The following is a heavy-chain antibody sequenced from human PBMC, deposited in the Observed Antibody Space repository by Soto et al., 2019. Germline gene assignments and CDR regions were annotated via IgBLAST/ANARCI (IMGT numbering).Heavy chain of an antibody. Sequence: QVQLQESGPGLVKPSQTLSLTCTVSGGSISSGDYYWSWIRQPPGKGLEWIGYIYYSGSTYYNPSLQSRVNISVDTSKNQFSLKLSSVTAADTAVYYCARVGGFGATTIDYWGQGTLVTVSS. V-gene: IGHV4-30-4*01. CDR3: ARVGGFGATTIDY. CDR2: IYYSGST. CDR1: GGSISSGDYY. D-gene: IGHD3-10*01. J-gene: IGHJ4*02.